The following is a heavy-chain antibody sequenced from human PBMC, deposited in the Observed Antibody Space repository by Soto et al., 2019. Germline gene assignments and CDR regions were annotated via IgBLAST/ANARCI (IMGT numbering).Heavy chain of an antibody. CDR1: GFTFSSYA. CDR3: EKDHSVRYSYGPANFDY. V-gene: IGHV3-23*01. Sequence: EVQLLESGGGLVQPGGSLRLSCAASGFTFSSYAMSWVRQAPGKGLEWVSAISGSGGSTYYADSVKGRFTISRDNSKNTMYLQMNSLRADDTAVYYCEKDHSVRYSYGPANFDYWGQGTLVTVSS. CDR2: ISGSGGST. J-gene: IGHJ4*02. D-gene: IGHD5-18*01.